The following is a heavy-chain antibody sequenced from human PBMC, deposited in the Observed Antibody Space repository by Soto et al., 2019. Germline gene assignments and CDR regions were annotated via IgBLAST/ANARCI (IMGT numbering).Heavy chain of an antibody. CDR2: IYYSGST. Sequence: SETLSLTCAVSGGSISSGDWCWSWVRQSPGKGLEWIGEIYYSGSTTYNPSLKSRVTISADKSENQFSLRLSSVTAADTAVYYCARRVCDSILGSFDYGGGETLFTFS. CDR1: GGSISSGDW. CDR3: ARRVCDSILGSFDY. J-gene: IGHJ4*02. V-gene: IGHV4-4*02. D-gene: IGHD2-21*02.